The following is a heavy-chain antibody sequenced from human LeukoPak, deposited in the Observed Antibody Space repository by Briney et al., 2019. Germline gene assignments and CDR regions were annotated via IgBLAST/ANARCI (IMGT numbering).Heavy chain of an antibody. V-gene: IGHV4-39*01. CDR3: ARTFPGSAEFDY. D-gene: IGHD3-10*01. CDR2: IYYSGST. CDR1: GGSISSSSYY. J-gene: IGHJ4*02. Sequence: SETLSLTCTVSGGSISSSSYYWGWIRQPPGKGLEWIGSIYYSGSTYYNPSLESRVTISVDTSKNQFSLKLSSVTAADTAVYYCARTFPGSAEFDYWGQGTLVTVSS.